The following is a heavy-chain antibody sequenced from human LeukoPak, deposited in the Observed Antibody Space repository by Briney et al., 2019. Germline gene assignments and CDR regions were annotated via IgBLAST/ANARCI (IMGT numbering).Heavy chain of an antibody. J-gene: IGHJ4*02. CDR2: VTWNSVTI. V-gene: IGHV3-9*01. CDR1: GFTFEDYA. CDR3: AKGNPDLYSSSWDY. D-gene: IGHD6-6*01. Sequence: GGSLRLSCAGSGFTFEDYAMHWVRQAPGKGLEWVSGVTWNSVTIHYADSVKGRLTISRDNAKSSLYLQMDSLRAEDTALYYCAKGNPDLYSSSWDYWGQGTLVTVSS.